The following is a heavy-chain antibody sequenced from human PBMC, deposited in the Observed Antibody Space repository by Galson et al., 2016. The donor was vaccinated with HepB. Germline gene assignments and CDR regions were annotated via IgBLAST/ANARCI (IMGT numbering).Heavy chain of an antibody. CDR2: INPSGDRT. Sequence: SVKVSCKASGNTFTSDYIHWVRQAPGQGLEWMGIINPSGDRTNYAQKFQGRLTMTRDTPTSTVYMELSSLRSEDTAVYYCARDPVNSNSGYYYYYMDVWGKWTTVTVSS. V-gene: IGHV1-46*01. J-gene: IGHJ6*03. CDR1: GNTFTSDY. CDR3: ARDPVNSNSGYYYYYMDV. D-gene: IGHD4-11*01.